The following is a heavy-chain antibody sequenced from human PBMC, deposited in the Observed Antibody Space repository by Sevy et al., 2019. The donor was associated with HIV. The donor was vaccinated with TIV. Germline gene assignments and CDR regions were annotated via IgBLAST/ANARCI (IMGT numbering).Heavy chain of an antibody. V-gene: IGHV4-34*01. CDR2: INESGIT. J-gene: IGHJ5*02. D-gene: IGHD2-2*01. CDR1: DGSFSGYY. CDR3: ARSPPVVVVPGAPSWFDP. Sequence: GSLRLSCAVHDGSFSGYYWNWIRQLPGKGLEWIGEINESGITYYNPSLKSRVTISVDTSKKQFSLKLNSVTAADTAVYFCARSPPVVVVPGAPSWFDPWGQGTLVTVS.